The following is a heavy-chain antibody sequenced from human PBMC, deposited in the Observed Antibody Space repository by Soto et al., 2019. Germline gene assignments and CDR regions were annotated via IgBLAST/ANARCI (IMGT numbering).Heavy chain of an antibody. D-gene: IGHD3-9*01. CDR1: GYTFTSSG. Sequence: ASVKGSCKASGYTFTSSGISWVRQAPGQGLEWMGWISAYNGNTNYAQKLQGRVTMTTDTSTSTAYMELRSLRSDDTAVYYCARVGQYYDILTGYSALWYYGMDVWGQGTTVTVSS. CDR2: ISAYNGNT. J-gene: IGHJ6*02. V-gene: IGHV1-18*01. CDR3: ARVGQYYDILTGYSALWYYGMDV.